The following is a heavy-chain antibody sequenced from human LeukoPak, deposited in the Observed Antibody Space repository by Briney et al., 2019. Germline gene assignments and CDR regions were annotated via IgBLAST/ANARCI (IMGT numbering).Heavy chain of an antibody. Sequence: GGSLRLSCAASGFTFSTYWMTWVRQAPGKGLEWVANIKPDGSQIYYVDSVKGRFTISRDNAKNSLYLQMNSLRAEDTAVYYCARDNSVRDEAWRFNPWGQGTLVTVSS. V-gene: IGHV3-7*03. CDR1: GFTFSTYW. J-gene: IGHJ5*02. CDR2: IKPDGSQI. D-gene: IGHD5-24*01. CDR3: ARDNSVRDEAWRFNP.